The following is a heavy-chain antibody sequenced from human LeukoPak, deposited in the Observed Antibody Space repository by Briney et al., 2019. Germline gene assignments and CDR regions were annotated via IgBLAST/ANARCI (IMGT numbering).Heavy chain of an antibody. CDR3: ARYWEFALVPAAFDY. J-gene: IGHJ4*02. Sequence: GGSLRLSCAASGFTFDDYGMSWVRQAPATGLEWVSGINWHGGSTGYADSVKGRFTISRDNAKNSLYLQMNSLRAEDTAVYYCARYWEFALVPAAFDYWGQGTLVTVSS. V-gene: IGHV3-20*04. CDR2: INWHGGST. D-gene: IGHD2-2*01. CDR1: GFTFDDYG.